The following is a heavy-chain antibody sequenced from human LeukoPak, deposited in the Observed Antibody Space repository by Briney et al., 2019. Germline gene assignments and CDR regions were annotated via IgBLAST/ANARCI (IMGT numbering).Heavy chain of an antibody. CDR3: ARGRTSRGAGTSYYYYYMDV. Sequence: GGSLRLSCAASGFTFSSYAMRWDRQAPGKGLEWVAVISYDGSNKYYADSVKGRFTISRDNSKNTLYLQMNSLRAEDTAVYYCARGRTSRGAGTSYYYYYMDVWGKGTTVTVSS. J-gene: IGHJ6*03. V-gene: IGHV3-30*04. D-gene: IGHD6-13*01. CDR2: ISYDGSNK. CDR1: GFTFSSYA.